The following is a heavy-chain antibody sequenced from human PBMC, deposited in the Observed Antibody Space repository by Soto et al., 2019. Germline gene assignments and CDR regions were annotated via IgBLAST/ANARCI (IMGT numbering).Heavy chain of an antibody. J-gene: IGHJ4*02. D-gene: IGHD3-22*01. CDR2: ISYDGSNK. CDR3: ARGYYDSSGYPLPDY. CDR1: GFTFSSYA. Sequence: PGGSLRLSCAASGFTFSSYAMHWVRQAPGKGLEWVAVISYDGSNKYYADSVKGRFTISRDNSKNTLYLQMNSLRAEDTAVYYCARGYYDSSGYPLPDYWGQGTLVTV. V-gene: IGHV3-30-3*01.